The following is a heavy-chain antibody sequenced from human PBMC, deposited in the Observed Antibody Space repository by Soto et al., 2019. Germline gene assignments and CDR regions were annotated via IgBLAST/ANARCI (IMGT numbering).Heavy chain of an antibody. J-gene: IGHJ2*01. CDR2: INGDGSRS. D-gene: IGHD1-1*01. CDR3: ARVGTGNWYFHL. Sequence: EVQLVESGGGVVQPGGSLRLSCAASGFTFSSYWMHWVRQAPGKVLVWVSRINGDGSRSSYADSVRGRFTISRDNAKNTLDLQMNSPRGEDTAVYYCARVGTGNWYFHLWGRGTLVTVSS. V-gene: IGHV3-74*01. CDR1: GFTFSSYW.